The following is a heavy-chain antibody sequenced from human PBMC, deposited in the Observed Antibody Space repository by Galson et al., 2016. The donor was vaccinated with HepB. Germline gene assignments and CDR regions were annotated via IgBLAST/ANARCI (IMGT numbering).Heavy chain of an antibody. J-gene: IGHJ6*02. Sequence: SLRLSCAASAFTFSDYGMHWVRQAPGKGLEWVAFISHDGKNKHYADSVQGRFIISRDNSNNTVYLQMNSLRSEDTAVYYCAKEGQIWYLYDMEVWGQGTTVTVS. V-gene: IGHV3-30*18. CDR2: ISHDGKNK. D-gene: IGHD6-13*01. CDR3: AKEGQIWYLYDMEV. CDR1: AFTFSDYG.